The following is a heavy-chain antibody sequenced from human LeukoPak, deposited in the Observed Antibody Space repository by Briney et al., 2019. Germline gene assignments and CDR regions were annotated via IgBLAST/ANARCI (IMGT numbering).Heavy chain of an antibody. CDR2: ISGSGTTT. Sequence: GGSLRLSCAASGFAFSSYAMTWVRQAPGQGLDWVSAISGSGTTTYTADSVKGRFTISRDPSKNTLYLQMNSLRAEDTAVYYCAKAPPYKKYFDYWGQGTLVTVSS. CDR3: AKAPPYKKYFDY. CDR1: GFAFSSYA. D-gene: IGHD1-1*01. V-gene: IGHV3-23*01. J-gene: IGHJ4*02.